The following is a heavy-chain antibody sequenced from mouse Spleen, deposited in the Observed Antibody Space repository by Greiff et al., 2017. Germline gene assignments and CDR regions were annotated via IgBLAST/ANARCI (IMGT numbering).Heavy chain of an antibody. CDR2: IYPGDGDT. D-gene: IGHD2-3*01. CDR1: GYAFSSSW. J-gene: IGHJ3*01. Sequence: VQLQESGPELVKPGASVKISCKASGYAFSSSWMNWVKQRPGKGLEWIGRIYPGDGDTNYNGKFKGKATLTADKSSSTAYMQLSSLTSEDSAVYFCARSGYYPSYWGQGTLVTVSA. V-gene: IGHV1-82*01. CDR3: ARSGYYPSY.